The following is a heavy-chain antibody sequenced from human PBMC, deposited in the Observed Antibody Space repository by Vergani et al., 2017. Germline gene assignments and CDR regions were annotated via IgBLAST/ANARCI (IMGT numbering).Heavy chain of an antibody. D-gene: IGHD2-2*01. J-gene: IGHJ4*02. CDR2: IWYDGSNK. V-gene: IGHV3-33*01. CDR3: ARDHCSSTSCDHFDY. CDR1: RFTFSSYG. Sequence: QVQLVESGGGVVQPGRSLRLSCAASRFTFSSYGMHWVRQAPGKGLEWVAVIWYDGSNKYYADSVKGRFTISRDNSKNTLYLQMNSLRAEDTAVYYCARDHCSSTSCDHFDYWGQGTLVTVSS.